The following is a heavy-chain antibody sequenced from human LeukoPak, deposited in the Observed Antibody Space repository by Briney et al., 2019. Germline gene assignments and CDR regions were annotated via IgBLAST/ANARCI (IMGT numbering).Heavy chain of an antibody. J-gene: IGHJ4*02. CDR3: ATDPGDGYFDY. V-gene: IGHV1-24*01. D-gene: IGHD5-24*01. CDR1: GYTLTELS. Sequence: ASVKVSCKVSGYTLTELSMDWVRQAPGKGLEWMGGFDPEDGETIYAQKFQGRVTMTEDTSTDTAYMELSRLRPEDTAVYYCATDPGDGYFDYWGQGTLVTVSS. CDR2: FDPEDGET.